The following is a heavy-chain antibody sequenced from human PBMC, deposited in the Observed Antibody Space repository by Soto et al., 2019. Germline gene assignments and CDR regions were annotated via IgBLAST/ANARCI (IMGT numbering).Heavy chain of an antibody. CDR3: ARDRWFGEFSYYYGMDV. J-gene: IGHJ6*02. CDR2: ISAYNGNT. CDR1: GYTFTSYG. V-gene: IGHV1-18*01. D-gene: IGHD3-10*01. Sequence: GESLKISCKASGYTFTSYGISWVRQAPGQGLEWMGWISAYNGNTNYAQKLQGRVTMTTDTSTSTAYMELRSLRSDDTAVYYCARDRWFGEFSYYYGMDVWGQGTTVTVSS.